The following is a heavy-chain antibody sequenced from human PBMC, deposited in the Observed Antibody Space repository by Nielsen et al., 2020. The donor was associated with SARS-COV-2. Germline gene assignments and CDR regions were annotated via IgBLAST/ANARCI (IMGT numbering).Heavy chain of an antibody. D-gene: IGHD2-2*01. V-gene: IGHV5-10-1*01. CDR1: GYSFTSYW. CDR3: AGTLPDYYYYGMDV. Sequence: SVKVSCKGSGYSFTSYWISWVRQMPGKGLEWMGRIDPSDSYTNYSPSFQGHVTISADKSISTAYLQWSSLKASDTAMYYCAGTLPDYYYYGMDVWGQGTTVTVSS. J-gene: IGHJ6*02. CDR2: IDPSDSYT.